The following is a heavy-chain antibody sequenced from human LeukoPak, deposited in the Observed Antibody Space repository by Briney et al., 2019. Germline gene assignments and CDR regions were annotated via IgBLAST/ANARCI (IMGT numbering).Heavy chain of an antibody. V-gene: IGHV3-23*01. CDR3: AKAASGKPTSILKGTVDYYYMDV. J-gene: IGHJ6*03. Sequence: GSLRVSSAPPRFTPNTTPPYAGRQGPRKRRWRVSLIQDEVAVAYYADSVRGRFTISRDNSRSTVYLQMNRLRADDTAVYFCAKAASGKPTSILKGTVDYYYMDVWGKGTTVTVSS. D-gene: IGHD4-23*01. CDR2: QDEVAVA. CDR1: RFTPNTTP.